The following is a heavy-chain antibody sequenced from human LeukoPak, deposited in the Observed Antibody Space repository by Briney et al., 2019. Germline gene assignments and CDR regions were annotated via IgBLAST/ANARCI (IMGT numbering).Heavy chain of an antibody. CDR3: ARLGYSRRYYDFWSGYSGWFDP. D-gene: IGHD3-3*01. J-gene: IGHJ5*02. CDR1: GFTFSSYS. V-gene: IGHV3-21*01. CDR2: ISSSSSYI. Sequence: GGSLRLSCAASGFTFSSYSMNWVRQAPGKGLEWVSSISSSSSYIYYADSVKGRFTISRDNAKNSLYLQMNSLRAEDTAVYYCARLGYSRRYYDFWSGYSGWFDPWGPGTLVTVSS.